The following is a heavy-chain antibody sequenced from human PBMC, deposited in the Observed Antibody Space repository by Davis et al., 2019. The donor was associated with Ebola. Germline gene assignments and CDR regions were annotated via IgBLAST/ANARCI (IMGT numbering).Heavy chain of an antibody. CDR3: ARGPSYVGFNYYIDV. CDR1: GYSFTSNI. V-gene: IGHV1-3*01. D-gene: IGHD5-24*01. CDR2: INGGNGNT. J-gene: IGHJ6*03. Sequence: ASVKVSCKTPGYSFTSNIMHWVRQAPGQRLEWVGWINGGNGNTKYSQKFQGRITISRDTSATIVYLELNSLRSEDTAVYYCARGPSYVGFNYYIDVWGKGTTVTVSS.